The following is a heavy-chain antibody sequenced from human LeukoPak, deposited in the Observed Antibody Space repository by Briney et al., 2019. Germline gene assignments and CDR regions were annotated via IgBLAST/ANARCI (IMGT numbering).Heavy chain of an antibody. CDR3: ARDGLRNY. V-gene: IGHV1-2*02. CDR1: GYTCNGYY. Sequence: ASVTVSCKASGYTCNGYYIHWVRQAPGQGLEWMGWINPNSGATNYAQKFQGRVTMTRDTSISAAYMELSGLTSDDTAVYYCARDGLRNYWGQGTLVTVSS. CDR2: INPNSGAT. J-gene: IGHJ4*02.